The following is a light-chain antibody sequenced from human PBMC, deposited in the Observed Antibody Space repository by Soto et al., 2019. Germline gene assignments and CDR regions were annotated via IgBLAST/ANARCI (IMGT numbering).Light chain of an antibody. V-gene: IGKV1-39*01. Sequence: IQMTQSPSSLSESIGARVTITCRASHRIESYLYWYHQKPVKAPQLLITVASSLPSGVPSRFSGSRSEPDFTLTISGLQPAEFGNYYCQQTYSTPVTFGQGTRLDMK. CDR2: VAS. J-gene: IGKJ5*01. CDR3: QQTYSTPVT. CDR1: HRIESY.